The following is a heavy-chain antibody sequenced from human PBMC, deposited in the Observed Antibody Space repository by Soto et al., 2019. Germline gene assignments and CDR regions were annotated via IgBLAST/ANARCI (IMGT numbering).Heavy chain of an antibody. Sequence: EVQLVESGGGLVQPGGSLSLSCAASGFTFSSYWMSWVRQAPGKWLEWVAHIKQDGSEKYYVDSVKGRFTISRDNAKNSLALQMNSLRAEDTAVYYCATERGSGLPEEHWFDSWGQGTLVTVSP. CDR3: ATERGSGLPEEHWFDS. D-gene: IGHD3-10*01. CDR2: IKQDGSEK. J-gene: IGHJ5*01. CDR1: GFTFSSYW. V-gene: IGHV3-7*01.